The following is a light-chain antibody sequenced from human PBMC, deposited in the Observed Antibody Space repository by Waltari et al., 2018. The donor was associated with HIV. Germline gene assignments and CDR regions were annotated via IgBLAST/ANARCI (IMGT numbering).Light chain of an antibody. CDR3: CSYAGSSTYVV. J-gene: IGLJ2*01. V-gene: IGLV2-23*01. CDR2: EGD. Sequence: QSALTQPASVSGSPGQSITISCTGTSSDVGSYNFVSWYQQHPGNAPKRIIYEGDNLPSGVSYLCSGSKAGSTASLTISGLQAEDESDYYCCSYAGSSTYVVFGGGTQLTVL. CDR1: SSDVGSYNF.